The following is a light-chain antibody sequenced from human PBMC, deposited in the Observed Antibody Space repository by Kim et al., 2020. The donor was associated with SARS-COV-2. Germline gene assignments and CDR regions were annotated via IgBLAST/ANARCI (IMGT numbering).Light chain of an antibody. Sequence: QSITISCIGTSSDVGGSNYVSWYQQHPGKAPKLMIYDVSHRPSGVSTRFSGSKSGNTASLTVSGLQAEDEADYYCSSYTSSSTLGVFGGGTQLTVL. CDR1: SSDVGGSNY. V-gene: IGLV2-14*03. J-gene: IGLJ3*02. CDR2: DVS. CDR3: SSYTSSSTLGV.